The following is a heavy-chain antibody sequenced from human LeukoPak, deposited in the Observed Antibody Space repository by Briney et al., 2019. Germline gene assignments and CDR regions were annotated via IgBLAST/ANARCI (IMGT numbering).Heavy chain of an antibody. D-gene: IGHD1-26*01. CDR3: ARDGREGVRYFDY. Sequence: PGGSLRLSCAASGFIFSSYSMNWVRQAPGKGLEWVSYISSSSNTIYYADSVKGRFTISRDNAKNSLYLQMNSLRAEDTAVYYCARDGREGVRYFDYWGQGTLVTVSS. J-gene: IGHJ4*02. V-gene: IGHV3-48*04. CDR1: GFIFSSYS. CDR2: ISSSSNTI.